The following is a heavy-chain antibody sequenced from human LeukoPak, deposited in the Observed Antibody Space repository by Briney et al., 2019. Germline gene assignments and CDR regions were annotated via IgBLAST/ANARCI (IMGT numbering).Heavy chain of an antibody. J-gene: IGHJ3*02. CDR1: GGSISSGGYY. CDR3: EMRKGVEGAFDI. CDR2: IYHSGST. Sequence: SETLSLTFTVSGGSISSGGYYWSWIRQPPGKGLEWIGYIYHSGSTYYNPSLKSRVTISVDRSKNQFSLKLSSVTAADTAVYYCEMRKGVEGAFDIWGQGTMVTVSS. V-gene: IGHV4-30-2*01. D-gene: IGHD1-1*01.